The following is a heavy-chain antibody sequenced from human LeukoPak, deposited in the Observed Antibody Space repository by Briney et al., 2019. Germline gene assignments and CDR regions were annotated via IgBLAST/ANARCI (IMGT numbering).Heavy chain of an antibody. Sequence: SETLSLTCTVSGGSISTSNYYWGWIRQPPGKGLEWIGNIFYSGSTYYSPSLKSRVTISVDTSKNQFSLKLSSVTAADTAVYYCARLWRMVRGVIANRRWFDPWGQGTLVTVSS. CDR2: IFYSGST. V-gene: IGHV4-39*07. D-gene: IGHD3-10*01. CDR3: ARLWRMVRGVIANRRWFDP. J-gene: IGHJ5*02. CDR1: GGSISTSNYY.